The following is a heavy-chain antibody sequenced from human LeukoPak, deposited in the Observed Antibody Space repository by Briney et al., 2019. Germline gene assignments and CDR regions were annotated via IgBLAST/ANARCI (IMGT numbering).Heavy chain of an antibody. Sequence: SETLSLTCTVSGGSISSGDYYWSWIRQPPGKGLEWIVYIYYSGSTYYNPSLKSRVTISVDTSKNQFSLKLSSVTAADTAVYYCAREVNGSSGYYYLLDYWGQGTLVTVSS. CDR2: IYYSGST. J-gene: IGHJ4*02. CDR3: AREVNGSSGYYYLLDY. CDR1: GGSISSGDYY. V-gene: IGHV4-30-4*01. D-gene: IGHD3-22*01.